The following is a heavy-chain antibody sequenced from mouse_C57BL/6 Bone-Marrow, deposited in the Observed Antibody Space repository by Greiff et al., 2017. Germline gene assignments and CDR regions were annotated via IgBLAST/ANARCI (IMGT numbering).Heavy chain of an antibody. V-gene: IGHV5-17*01. D-gene: IGHD2-9*01. J-gene: IGHJ3*01. CDR3: ARPYNGYDSPAY. CDR1: GFTFSDYG. CDR2: ISSGSSTI. Sequence: EVQGVESGGGLVKPGGSLKLSCAASGFTFSDYGMHWVRQAPEKGLEWVAYISSGSSTIYYADTVKGRFTISRDNAKNTLFLQMTSLRSEDTAMYYCARPYNGYDSPAYWGQGTLVTVSA.